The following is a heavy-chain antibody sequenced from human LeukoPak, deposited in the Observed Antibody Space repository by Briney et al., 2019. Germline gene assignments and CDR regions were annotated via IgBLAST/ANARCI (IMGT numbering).Heavy chain of an antibody. Sequence: GGSLRLSCAASGFTFSSYSMDWVRQAPGKGLEWVSSISSSSSYIYYADSVKGRFTISRDNAKNSLYLQMNSLRAEDTAVYYCAKTRADAFDIWGQGTMVTVSS. V-gene: IGHV3-21*01. CDR2: ISSSSSYI. CDR3: AKTRADAFDI. CDR1: GFTFSSYS. J-gene: IGHJ3*02.